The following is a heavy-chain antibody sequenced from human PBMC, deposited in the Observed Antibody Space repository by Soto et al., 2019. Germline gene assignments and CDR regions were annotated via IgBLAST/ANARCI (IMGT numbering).Heavy chain of an antibody. CDR2: ISYDGSNK. J-gene: IGHJ4*02. CDR1: GFTFDSFA. CDR3: ARDRVRFLEWFSVDY. D-gene: IGHD3-3*01. Sequence: QVQLVESGGGVVQPGRSLRLSCAASGFTFDSFAMHWVRQAPGKGLEWVAVISYDGSNKYYADSVKGRFTISRDNSDNMLNLQMSGLRAEDTAVYYCARDRVRFLEWFSVDYWGQGTLITVSS. V-gene: IGHV3-30*04.